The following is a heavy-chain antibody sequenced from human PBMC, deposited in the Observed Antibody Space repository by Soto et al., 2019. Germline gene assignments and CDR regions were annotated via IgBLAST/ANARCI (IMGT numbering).Heavy chain of an antibody. J-gene: IGHJ4*02. V-gene: IGHV3-53*01. CDR2: IYTGGST. CDR1: GFNVSNNY. CDR3: ARATRYFGSFDS. D-gene: IGHD1-1*01. Sequence: GGSLRLSCAASGFNVSNNYMTWLRQAPGKGLEWVSVIYTGGSTYYAASVKGRSSISRDSSKNMVFLHMNSLRVEDTAVYYCARATRYFGSFDSWGQGTLVTVSS.